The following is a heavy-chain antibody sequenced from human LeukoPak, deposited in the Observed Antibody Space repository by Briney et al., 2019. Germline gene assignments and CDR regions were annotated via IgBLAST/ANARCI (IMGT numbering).Heavy chain of an antibody. V-gene: IGHV4-59*01. CDR1: GGSISSYY. D-gene: IGHD4-17*01. Sequence: SETLSLTCTVSGGSISSYYWSWIRQPPGKGLEWIGYIYYSGSTNYNPSLKSRVTISVDTSKNQFSLKLSSVTAADTAVYYCARDPLTVTTPYFQHWGQGTLVTVSS. CDR2: IYYSGST. J-gene: IGHJ1*01. CDR3: ARDPLTVTTPYFQH.